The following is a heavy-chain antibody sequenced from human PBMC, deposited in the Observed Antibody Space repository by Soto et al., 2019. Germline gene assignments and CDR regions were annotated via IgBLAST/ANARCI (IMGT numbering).Heavy chain of an antibody. J-gene: IGHJ5*02. CDR3: AKDFIGPGFDWFDP. D-gene: IGHD2-2*01. CDR2: ISGSGGST. V-gene: IGHV3-23*01. CDR1: GFTFSSYA. Sequence: HPGGSLRLSCAASGFTFSSYAMSWVRQAQGKGLEWVSAISGSGGSTYYADSVKGRFTISRDNSKNTLYLQMNSLRAGDTAVYYCAKDFIGPGFDWFDPWGQGTLVTVSS.